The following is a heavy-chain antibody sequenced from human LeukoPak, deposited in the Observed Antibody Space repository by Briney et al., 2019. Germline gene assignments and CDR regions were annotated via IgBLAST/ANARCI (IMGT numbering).Heavy chain of an antibody. D-gene: IGHD6-19*01. CDR1: GYSFTGYY. CDR3: AKVGEDTTGWYNYYFDY. CDR2: ISPKSGGT. V-gene: IGHV1-2*02. Sequence: GASVKVSCKASGYSFTGYYMHWVRQAPGQRLEWMGWISPKSGGTNYEQKFQSRVTMTRDTSISTAYMELSSLRSDDTAVYYCAKVGEDTTGWYNYYFDYWGQGTLVTVSS. J-gene: IGHJ4*02.